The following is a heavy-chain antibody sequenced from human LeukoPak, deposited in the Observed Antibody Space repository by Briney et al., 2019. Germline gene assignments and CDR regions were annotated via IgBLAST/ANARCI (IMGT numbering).Heavy chain of an antibody. CDR1: GGSISGYF. J-gene: IGHJ4*02. D-gene: IGHD5-12*01. Sequence: SETLSLTCTVSGGSISGYFWTWIRRPAGKELEWIGRVYTSGTTYYNPSLESRVTISLDTFNNQFSLRVTSVTAADTAIYYCARGTEKTRISGYYSFDHWGRGLLVTVSS. CDR2: VYTSGTT. CDR3: ARGTEKTRISGYYSFDH. V-gene: IGHV4-4*07.